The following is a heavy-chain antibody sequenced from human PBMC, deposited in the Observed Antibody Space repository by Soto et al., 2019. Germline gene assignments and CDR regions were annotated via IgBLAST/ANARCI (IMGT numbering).Heavy chain of an antibody. D-gene: IGHD2-21*02. CDR1: GFTLSSYA. CDR3: AREETAWPLAYGLDV. J-gene: IGHJ6*02. Sequence: PGGSLRLSCGASGFTLSSYAFNWVRQAPGKGLEWVSSISVIGDHTFYADSVKGRFTISRDNAKNSMALQMNSLRAEDTGVYYCAREETAWPLAYGLDVWGQGTTVTVSS. V-gene: IGHV3-21*01. CDR2: ISVIGDHT.